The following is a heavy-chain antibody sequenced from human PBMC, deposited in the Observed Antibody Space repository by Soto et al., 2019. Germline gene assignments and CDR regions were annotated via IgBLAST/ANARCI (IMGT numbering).Heavy chain of an antibody. D-gene: IGHD2-2*01. Sequence: QVQLVQSGAEVKKPGSSVKVSCKASGGTFSSYAISWVRQAPGQGLEWMGGILPIFGTANYAQKFQGRVTITADESTSTAYMELSSLRSEDTAVYYCARIVLGYCSSTSCFRNYYYGMDVWGQGTTVTVSS. CDR1: GGTFSSYA. V-gene: IGHV1-69*01. J-gene: IGHJ6*02. CDR3: ARIVLGYCSSTSCFRNYYYGMDV. CDR2: ILPIFGTA.